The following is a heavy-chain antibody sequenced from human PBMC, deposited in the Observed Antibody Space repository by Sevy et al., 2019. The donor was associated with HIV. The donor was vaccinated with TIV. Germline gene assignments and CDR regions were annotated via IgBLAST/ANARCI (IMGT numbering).Heavy chain of an antibody. V-gene: IGHV2-5*02. CDR2: ICWDDDK. Sequence: SGPTLVNPTQALTLTCTFSGFSLSTSGVGVGWIRQPPGKALEWLALICWDDDKRYSPSLKSRLTITKDTSKNQVVLTMTNMDPVDTATYYCAHSLLYGSGHTNGDYMDVWGKGTTVTVSS. D-gene: IGHD3-10*01. J-gene: IGHJ6*03. CDR3: AHSLLYGSGHTNGDYMDV. CDR1: GFSLSTSGVG.